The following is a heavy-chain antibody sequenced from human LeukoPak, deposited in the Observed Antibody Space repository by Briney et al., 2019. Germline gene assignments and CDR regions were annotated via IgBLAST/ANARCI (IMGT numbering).Heavy chain of an antibody. J-gene: IGHJ5*02. Sequence: GRSLRLSCAASGFTFSSYGMHWVRQAPGKGLEWVAVISYDGSNKYYADSVKGRFTISRDNSKNTLYLQMNSLRAEDTAVYYCARVRSGWYRWFDPWGQGTLVTVSS. V-gene: IGHV3-30*03. CDR3: ARVRSGWYRWFDP. D-gene: IGHD6-19*01. CDR1: GFTFSSYG. CDR2: ISYDGSNK.